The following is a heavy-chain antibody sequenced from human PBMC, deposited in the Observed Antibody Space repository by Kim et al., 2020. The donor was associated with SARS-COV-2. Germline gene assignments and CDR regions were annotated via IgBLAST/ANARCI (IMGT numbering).Heavy chain of an antibody. Sequence: GESLKISCKVSGYSFINYWITWVRQMPGKGLEWMGRIDPSDSYTKYSPSFQGHVTISADKSINTAYLQWSSLKASDTAMYYCARLWFGDGQNWFDPWGQGTLVTVSS. J-gene: IGHJ5*02. CDR2: IDPSDSYT. CDR1: GYSFINYW. V-gene: IGHV5-10-1*01. CDR3: ARLWFGDGQNWFDP. D-gene: IGHD3-10*01.